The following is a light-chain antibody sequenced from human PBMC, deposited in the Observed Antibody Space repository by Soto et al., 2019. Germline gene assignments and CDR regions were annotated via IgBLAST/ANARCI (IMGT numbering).Light chain of an antibody. CDR2: DVS. J-gene: IGKJ1*01. CDR1: RSIGDW. CDR3: QQYNSYLWT. V-gene: IGKV1-5*01. Sequence: DIQMTQSPPTLSASVGDGVAITWRASRSIGDWLAWYQQKPGRAPKLLISDVSRLESGVPSRFSGSGSGTEFTLTISSLQPDDFATYYCQQYNSYLWTFGQGTKVDIK.